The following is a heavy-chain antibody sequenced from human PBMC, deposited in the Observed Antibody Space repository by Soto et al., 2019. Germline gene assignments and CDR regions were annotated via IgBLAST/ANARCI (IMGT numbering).Heavy chain of an antibody. J-gene: IGHJ4*02. Sequence: GGSLKISCNGSGYSFTSYWIGWVRQMPWKGLEWMGIIYPGDSDTRYSPSFQGQVTISADKSISTAYLQWSSLKASDTAMYYCARFGYSSGWSLPYWGQGTLVTSPQ. CDR1: GYSFTSYW. CDR2: IYPGDSDT. V-gene: IGHV5-51*01. CDR3: ARFGYSSGWSLPY. D-gene: IGHD6-19*01.